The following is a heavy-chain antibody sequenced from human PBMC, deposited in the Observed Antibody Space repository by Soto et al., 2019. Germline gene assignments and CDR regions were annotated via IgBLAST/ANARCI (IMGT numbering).Heavy chain of an antibody. CDR1: GFTFDDYA. CDR2: ISWNSGSI. J-gene: IGHJ3*02. CDR3: AKDMWGSGSYYSDAFDI. V-gene: IGHV3-9*01. Sequence: PGGSLRLSCAASGFTFDDYAMHWVRQAPGKGLEWVSGISWNSGSIGYADSVKGRFTISRDNAKNSLYLQMNSLRAEDTALYYCAKDMWGSGSYYSDAFDIWGQGTTVTVSS. D-gene: IGHD3-10*01.